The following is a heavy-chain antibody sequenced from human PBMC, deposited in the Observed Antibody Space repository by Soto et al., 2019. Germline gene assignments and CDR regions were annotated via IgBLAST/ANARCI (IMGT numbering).Heavy chain of an antibody. D-gene: IGHD6-6*01. V-gene: IGHV4-59*01. CDR3: AAPPRY. CDR2: IYNSGNT. Sequence: SETLSLTCTVSGGSISGYFWSWIRQPPGKGLQWIGNIYNSGNTNYNPSLMSRVTISVDTPKNQVSLNLTSVTAADTAVYFCAAPPRYWGQGILVT. J-gene: IGHJ4*02. CDR1: GGSISGYF.